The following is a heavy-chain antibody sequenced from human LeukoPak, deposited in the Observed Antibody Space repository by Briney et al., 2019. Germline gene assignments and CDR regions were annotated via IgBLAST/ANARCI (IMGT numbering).Heavy chain of an antibody. CDR1: GGSISSSSYY. CDR2: IYYSGST. V-gene: IGHV4-39*07. D-gene: IGHD2-2*01. Sequence: SETLSLTCTVSGGSISSSSYYWGWIRQPPGKGLEWIGSIYYSGSTYYNPSLKSRVTISVDTSKNQFSLKLSSVTAADTAVYYCARAPRWGYCSSTSCYDYWGQGTLVTVSS. CDR3: ARAPRWGYCSSTSCYDY. J-gene: IGHJ4*02.